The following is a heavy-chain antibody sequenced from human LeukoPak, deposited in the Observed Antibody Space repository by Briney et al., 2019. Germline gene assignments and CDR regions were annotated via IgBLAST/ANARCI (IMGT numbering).Heavy chain of an antibody. J-gene: IGHJ5*02. CDR3: AREGVSGSYYKEWFDP. D-gene: IGHD3-10*01. V-gene: IGHV1-18*01. CDR2: ISAYNGNT. Sequence: GASVKVSCKASGYTFTSYGISWVRQAPGQGLEWMGWISAYNGNTNYAQKLQGRVTMTTDTSTSTAYMELRSLRSDDTAVYYCAREGVSGSYYKEWFDPWGQGTLVTVSS. CDR1: GYTFTSYG.